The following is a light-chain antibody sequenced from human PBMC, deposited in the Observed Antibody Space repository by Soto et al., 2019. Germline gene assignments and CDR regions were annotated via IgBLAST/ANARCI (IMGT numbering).Light chain of an antibody. V-gene: IGKV3-15*01. Sequence: EIVMTQSPATLSVSPGERATLSCRASQSVSSNLAWYQQKPGQAPRLLIYGASTRATGIPARFSGSGSGTDFNLTISRMEPEDFAVYYCQQYGSSPQTFGQGTKVDI. CDR1: QSVSSN. CDR2: GAS. CDR3: QQYGSSPQT. J-gene: IGKJ1*01.